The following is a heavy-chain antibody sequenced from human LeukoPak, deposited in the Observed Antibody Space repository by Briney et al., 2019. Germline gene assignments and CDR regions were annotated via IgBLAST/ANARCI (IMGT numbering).Heavy chain of an antibody. CDR2: IGTAGDT. D-gene: IGHD3-3*01. Sequence: GGSLRLSCAASGFTFSSYDMHWVRQAPGKGLEWVSAIGTAGDTYYPGSVKGRFTISRENANNSLYLQMNSLRAGDTAVYYCARDFPTLWSGYGMDVWGQGTTVTVSS. CDR3: ARDFPTLWSGYGMDV. V-gene: IGHV3-13*01. J-gene: IGHJ6*02. CDR1: GFTFSSYD.